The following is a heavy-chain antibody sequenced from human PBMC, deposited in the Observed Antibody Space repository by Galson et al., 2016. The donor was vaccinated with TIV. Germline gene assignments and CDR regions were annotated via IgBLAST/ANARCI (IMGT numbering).Heavy chain of an antibody. CDR2: FYYTGNT. CDR3: ARGWDTSGWSFES. Sequence: ETLSLTCSVSGYSITSGYFWGWIRQPPGKGLEWIGDFYYTGNTYYNPSLKSRVSISVDTSKNQLSLSLTSLTAADTAVYYCARGWDTSGWSFESWGQGTLVPVSS. CDR1: GYSITSGYF. D-gene: IGHD6-19*01. V-gene: IGHV4-38-2*02. J-gene: IGHJ4*02.